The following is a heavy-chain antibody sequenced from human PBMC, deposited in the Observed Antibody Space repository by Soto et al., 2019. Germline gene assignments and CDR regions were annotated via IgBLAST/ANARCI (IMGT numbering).Heavy chain of an antibody. CDR2: SYYSGTT. Sequence: PSETLSLTCTVSGASISVHSYYWTWIRQPPGKGLEWIGSSYYSGTTYFNPSLKSRATISVDTSKNQFSLRLTSVTAADTAVYYCARENRITIFGVVTNNWFDPWGQGTLVTVSS. D-gene: IGHD3-3*01. CDR1: GASISVHSYY. CDR3: ARENRITIFGVVTNNWFDP. V-gene: IGHV4-39*07. J-gene: IGHJ5*02.